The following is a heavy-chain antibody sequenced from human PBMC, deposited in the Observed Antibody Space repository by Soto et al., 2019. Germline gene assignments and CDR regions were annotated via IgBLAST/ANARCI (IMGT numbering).Heavy chain of an antibody. CDR1: GYTFTGYY. Sequence: GASVKVSCKASGYTFTGYYMHWVRQAPGQGLEWMGWINPNSGGTNYAQKFQGRVTMTRDTSISTAYMELSRLRSDDTAVYYCARGFWSGYFTLDFDYWGQGTLVTVSS. V-gene: IGHV1-2*02. J-gene: IGHJ4*02. D-gene: IGHD3-3*01. CDR2: INPNSGGT. CDR3: ARGFWSGYFTLDFDY.